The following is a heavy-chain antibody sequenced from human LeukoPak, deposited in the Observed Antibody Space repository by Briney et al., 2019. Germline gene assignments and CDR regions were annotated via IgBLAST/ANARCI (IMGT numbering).Heavy chain of an antibody. CDR2: IYYSGST. J-gene: IGHJ5*02. V-gene: IGHV4-39*01. CDR1: GGSISSSSYY. D-gene: IGHD6-13*01. Sequence: RPSETLSLTSTVSGGSISSSSYYWGWIRQPPGKGLEWIGSIYYSGSTYYNPSLKSRVTISVDASKNQFSLKLSSVTAADTAVYYCARRVGQQLVRSWFDPWGQGTLVTVSS. CDR3: ARRVGQQLVRSWFDP.